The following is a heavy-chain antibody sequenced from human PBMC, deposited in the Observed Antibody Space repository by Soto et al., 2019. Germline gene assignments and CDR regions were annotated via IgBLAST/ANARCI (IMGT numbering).Heavy chain of an antibody. V-gene: IGHV4-31*03. CDR1: VGSIRSGGYD. CDR2: INYIGIT. D-gene: IGHD3-10*01. Sequence: SETLSLTCSVSVGSIRSGGYDGSWILQHPGKGLECIGYINYIGITYYNPSLKSRVTISVDMSRNQFSLKLSSVTAADTAVYYCERVTSAHDSRARIDSWGQGTLVTVSS. CDR3: ERVTSAHDSRARIDS. J-gene: IGHJ4*02.